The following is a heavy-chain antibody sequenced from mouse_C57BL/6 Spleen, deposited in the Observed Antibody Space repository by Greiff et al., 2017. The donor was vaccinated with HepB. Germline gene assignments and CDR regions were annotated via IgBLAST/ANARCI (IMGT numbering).Heavy chain of an antibody. V-gene: IGHV1-80*01. Sequence: VKLVESGAELVKPGASVKISCKASGYAFSSYWMNWVKQRPGKGLEWIGQIYPGDGDTNYNGKFKGKATLTADKSSSTAYMQLSSLTSEDSAVYFCARDDYDDAMDYWGQGTSVTVSS. CDR2: IYPGDGDT. J-gene: IGHJ4*01. D-gene: IGHD2-4*01. CDR1: GYAFSSYW. CDR3: ARDDYDDAMDY.